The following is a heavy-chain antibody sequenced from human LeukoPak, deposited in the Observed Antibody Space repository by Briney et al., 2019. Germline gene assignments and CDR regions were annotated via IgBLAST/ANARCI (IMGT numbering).Heavy chain of an antibody. CDR3: AEDQGRGYDSFDY. CDR2: ISGSGGST. V-gene: IGHV3-23*01. Sequence: GGSLRLSCAASGFTFRSYGMNWVRQAPGKGLEWVSGISGSGGSTYYADSVKGRFTISRDNSKNTLYLQMNSLRAEDTAVFYCAEDQGRGYDSFDYWGQGTLVTVSS. D-gene: IGHD5-12*01. J-gene: IGHJ4*02. CDR1: GFTFRSYG.